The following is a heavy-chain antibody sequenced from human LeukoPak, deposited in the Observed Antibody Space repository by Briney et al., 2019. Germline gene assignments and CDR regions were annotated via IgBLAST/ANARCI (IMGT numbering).Heavy chain of an antibody. Sequence: HPGRSLRLSCAASGFTFSSYGMHWVRQAPGKGLEWVAVISYDGSNKYYADSVKGRFTISRDNSKNTLYLQMNSLRAEDTALYYCAKDIRPLGYCSSTSCSRFDYWGQGTLVTVSS. D-gene: IGHD2-2*01. CDR2: ISYDGSNK. J-gene: IGHJ4*02. CDR3: AKDIRPLGYCSSTSCSRFDY. V-gene: IGHV3-30*18. CDR1: GFTFSSYG.